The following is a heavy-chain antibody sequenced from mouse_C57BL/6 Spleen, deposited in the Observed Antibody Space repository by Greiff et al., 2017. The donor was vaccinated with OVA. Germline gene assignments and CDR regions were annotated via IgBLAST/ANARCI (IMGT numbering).Heavy chain of an antibody. D-gene: IGHD2-1*01. CDR2: LYPGSGSI. J-gene: IGHJ1*03. CDR3: ARHEEDLYYGNWYFDV. V-gene: IGHV1-62-2*01. Sequence: QVQLQQSGAELVKPGASVKLSCKASGYTFTEYTIHWVKQRSGQGLEWIGWLYPGSGSIKYNEKFKDKATLTADKSSSTVYMELSRLTSEDSAVYFCARHEEDLYYGNWYFDVWGTGTTVTVSS. CDR1: GYTFTEYT.